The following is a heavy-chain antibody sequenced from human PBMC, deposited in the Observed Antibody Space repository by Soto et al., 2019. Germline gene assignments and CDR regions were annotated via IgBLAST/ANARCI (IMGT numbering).Heavy chain of an antibody. CDR3: ARAPIRVHKFEEQPPTSQTIDF. J-gene: IGHJ1*01. D-gene: IGHD3-3*01. CDR1: GASISSGGYY. V-gene: IGHV4-39*07. Sequence: SETLSLTCTVSGASISSGGYYWGWIRQPPGEGLEWIGEIDRSGSTNYNPSLKSRVIISEDTSKNQFSLRLTSVTAADTAVYYWARAPIRVHKFEEQPPTSQTIDFGGQGMLAT. CDR2: IDRSGST.